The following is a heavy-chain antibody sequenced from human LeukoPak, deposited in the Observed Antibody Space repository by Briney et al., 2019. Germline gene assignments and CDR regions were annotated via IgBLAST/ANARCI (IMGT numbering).Heavy chain of an antibody. J-gene: IGHJ4*02. CDR3: ARGRGSSGWYKY. V-gene: IGHV3-11*06. D-gene: IGHD6-19*01. CDR1: GFTFSDYY. Sequence: AGTLRLSCAASGFTFSDYYRSWLRQAPGKGLVGVSYSSSSSSYTNYADSVKGLFTISRDNAKNSLYLQMNSLRAEDTAVYYCARGRGSSGWYKYWGQGTLVTVSS. CDR2: SSSSSSYT.